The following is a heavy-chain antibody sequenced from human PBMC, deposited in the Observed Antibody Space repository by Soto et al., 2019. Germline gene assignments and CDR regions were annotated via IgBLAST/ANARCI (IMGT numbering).Heavy chain of an antibody. D-gene: IGHD2-21*02. Sequence: ASVKVSCKASGYTFTGYYMHWVRQAPGQGLEWMGWINPNSGDTNYAQKFQGWVTMTRDTSISTAYMELSRLRSDDTAVYYCARSPLYCGGDCYTLYYFDYWGQGTPVTVSS. J-gene: IGHJ4*02. V-gene: IGHV1-2*04. CDR1: GYTFTGYY. CDR3: ARSPLYCGGDCYTLYYFDY. CDR2: INPNSGDT.